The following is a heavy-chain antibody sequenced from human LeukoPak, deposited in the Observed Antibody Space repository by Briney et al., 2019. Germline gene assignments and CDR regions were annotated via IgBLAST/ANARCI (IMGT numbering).Heavy chain of an antibody. CDR1: GGSFSGYY. CDR3: ARSPYGSGSPNWFDP. D-gene: IGHD3-10*01. CDR2: INHSGST. V-gene: IGHV4-34*01. Sequence: SETLSLTCAVYGGSFSGYYWSWIRQPPGKGLEWIGEINHSGSTNYNPSLKSRVTISVDTSKNQFSLKLSSVTAADTAVYYCARSPYGSGSPNWFDPWGQGTLVTVSS. J-gene: IGHJ5*02.